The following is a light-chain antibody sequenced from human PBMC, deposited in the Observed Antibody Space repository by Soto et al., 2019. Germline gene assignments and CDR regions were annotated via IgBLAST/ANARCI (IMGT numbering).Light chain of an antibody. CDR1: QIISTC. CDR2: DAS. J-gene: IGKJ1*01. CDR3: QQYDSSPWT. V-gene: IGKV1-5*01. Sequence: IQMTQSPSTLSASVGDSVTITCLASQIISTCLAWYQQKPGKAPKLLIYDASSLESGVPSRFSRSRFGTEFTRTISSLQPDDFATYSCQQYDSSPWTFGQGTKVGIK.